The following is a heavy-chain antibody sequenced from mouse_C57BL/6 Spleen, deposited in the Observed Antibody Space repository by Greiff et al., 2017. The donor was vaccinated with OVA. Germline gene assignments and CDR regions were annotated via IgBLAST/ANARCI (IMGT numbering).Heavy chain of an antibody. CDR2: IDPENGDT. CDR3: TAIYLGAMDY. Sequence: VHVKQSGAELVRPGASVKLSCTASGFNIKDDYMHWVKQRPEQGLEWIGWIDPENGDTEYASKFQGKATITADTSSNTAYLQLSSLTSEDTAVYYCTAIYLGAMDYWGQGTSVTVSS. V-gene: IGHV14-4*01. J-gene: IGHJ4*01. D-gene: IGHD1-1*01. CDR1: GFNIKDDY.